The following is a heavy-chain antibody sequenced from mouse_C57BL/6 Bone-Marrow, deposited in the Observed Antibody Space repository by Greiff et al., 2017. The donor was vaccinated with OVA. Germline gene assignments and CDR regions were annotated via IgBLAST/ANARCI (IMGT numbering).Heavy chain of an antibody. Sequence: QVQLQQSGAELVRPGASVTLSCKASGYTFTDYEMHWVKQTPVHGLEWIGAIDPETGGTAYNQKFKSKATLTVDKPSSTAYMQLSSLTSEDSAVYYCARSPFTTEGAMDYWGQGTSVTVSS. J-gene: IGHJ4*01. CDR3: ARSPFTTEGAMDY. CDR2: IDPETGGT. V-gene: IGHV1-15*01. CDR1: GYTFTDYE. D-gene: IGHD1-1*01.